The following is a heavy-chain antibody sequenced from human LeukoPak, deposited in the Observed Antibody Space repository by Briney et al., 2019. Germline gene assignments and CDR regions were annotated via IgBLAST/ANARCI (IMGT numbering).Heavy chain of an antibody. CDR2: IIPFFGTP. D-gene: IGHD7-27*01. CDR3: ARGSPNWGSRFDS. J-gene: IGHJ4*02. Sequence: SVKVSCKASGGTFSSYAISWVRQAPGQGLEWMGQIIPFFGTPNYARRFQGRVTITADESTSTAYMELSSLRSEDTAVYYCARGSPNWGSRFDSWGQGTLVTVSS. CDR1: GGTFSSYA. V-gene: IGHV1-69*13.